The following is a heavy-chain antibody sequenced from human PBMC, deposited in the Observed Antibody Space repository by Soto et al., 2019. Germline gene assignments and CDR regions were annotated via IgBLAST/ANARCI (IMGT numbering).Heavy chain of an antibody. CDR3: ARGQRYCSSTSCLNWFDP. D-gene: IGHD2-2*01. CDR1: GGSFSGYY. V-gene: IGHV4-34*01. Sequence: QVQLQQWGAGLLKPSETLSLTCAVYGGSFSGYYWSWIRQPPGKGLEWIGEINHSGSTNYNPSLKRRVTISVNTSKNQFSLKLSSVTAADTAVYYCARGQRYCSSTSCLNWFDPWGQGTLVTVSS. CDR2: INHSGST. J-gene: IGHJ5*02.